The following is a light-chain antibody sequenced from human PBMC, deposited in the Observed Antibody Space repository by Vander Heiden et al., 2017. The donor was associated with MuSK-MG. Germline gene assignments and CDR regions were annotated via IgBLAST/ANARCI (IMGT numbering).Light chain of an antibody. CDR1: ESLVYSEGNTF. V-gene: IGKV2-30*01. Sequence: VVMTQSPLSLPVTLGQPASISCKSSESLVYSEGNTFLNWFHQRPGQSPRRLIYKVSHRDSGVPDRFSGSGSGTEFTLKMSRVDSEDVGVYYCRQCSDWPLLFGPGTKQEI. CDR3: RQCSDWPLL. CDR2: KVS. J-gene: IGKJ2*01.